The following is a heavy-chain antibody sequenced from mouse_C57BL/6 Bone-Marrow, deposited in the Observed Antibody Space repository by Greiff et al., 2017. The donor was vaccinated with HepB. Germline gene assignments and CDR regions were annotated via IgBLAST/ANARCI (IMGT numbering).Heavy chain of an antibody. CDR2: INPNNGGT. Sequence: VQLKQSGPELVKPGASVKISCKASGYTFTDYYMNWVKQSHGKSLEWIGDINPNNGGTSYNQKFKGKATLTVDKSSSTAYMELRSLTSEDSAVYYCANYSYYYGSSYWYFDVWGTGTTVTVSS. D-gene: IGHD1-1*01. CDR1: GYTFTDYY. J-gene: IGHJ1*03. CDR3: ANYSYYYGSSYWYFDV. V-gene: IGHV1-26*01.